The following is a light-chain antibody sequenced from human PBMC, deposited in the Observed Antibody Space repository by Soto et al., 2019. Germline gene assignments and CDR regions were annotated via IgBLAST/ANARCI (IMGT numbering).Light chain of an antibody. CDR1: QSVSSGY. CDR2: GAA. CDR3: HQYGSSPRT. V-gene: IGKV3-20*01. J-gene: IGKJ1*01. Sequence: EIVLTQSPGTLSLSPGERATLSCRASQSVSSGYLAWYQQRPGQAPRLLIYGAASRATGIPDRFSGSGSGTDFILTISRLEPEDFAVYYCHQYGSSPRTFGQRTKVEIK.